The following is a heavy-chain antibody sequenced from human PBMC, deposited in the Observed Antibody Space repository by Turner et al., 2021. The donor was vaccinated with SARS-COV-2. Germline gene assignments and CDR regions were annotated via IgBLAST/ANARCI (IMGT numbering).Heavy chain of an antibody. Sequence: QVQLVQSGAEVKTPGASVKVSCKVSGYTLIELSMHWVRQAPGKGLEWMGGFDPEDSETIYAQKFQGRVTMTEDTSTDTAYMELSSLRSEDTAVYYCATAPPYCTNGVCPNWFDPWGQGTLVTVSS. CDR1: GYTLIELS. V-gene: IGHV1-24*01. CDR2: FDPEDSET. J-gene: IGHJ5*02. CDR3: ATAPPYCTNGVCPNWFDP. D-gene: IGHD2-8*01.